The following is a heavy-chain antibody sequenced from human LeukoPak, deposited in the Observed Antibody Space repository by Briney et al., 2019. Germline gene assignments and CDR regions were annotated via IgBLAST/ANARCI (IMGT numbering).Heavy chain of an antibody. Sequence: GGSLRLYCAASGFTFSSYDMHWVRQATGKGLEWVSAIGTTSDTYYPDSVKGRFTISRENAKNSLYLQMNSLRAGDTAVYYCARAISMVRGANYFDYWGQGTLVTVSS. J-gene: IGHJ4*02. V-gene: IGHV3-13*01. CDR3: ARAISMVRGANYFDY. CDR2: IGTTSDT. CDR1: GFTFSSYD. D-gene: IGHD3-10*01.